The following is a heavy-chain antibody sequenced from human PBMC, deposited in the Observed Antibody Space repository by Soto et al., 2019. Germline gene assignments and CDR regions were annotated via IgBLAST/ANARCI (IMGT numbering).Heavy chain of an antibody. Sequence: QVQLVESVGGVVQPGRSLSLSCAASGFTFSNYAIHWVSQAPGKGLEWVSVIWSDGSNKYYTDSVKGRFTISRDNSKNTVHLQMNSLRAEDTAVYYCARDQTGSYPYNWFDPWGQGTLVTVSS. D-gene: IGHD1-26*01. CDR3: ARDQTGSYPYNWFDP. CDR1: GFTFSNYA. V-gene: IGHV3-33*01. CDR2: IWSDGSNK. J-gene: IGHJ5*02.